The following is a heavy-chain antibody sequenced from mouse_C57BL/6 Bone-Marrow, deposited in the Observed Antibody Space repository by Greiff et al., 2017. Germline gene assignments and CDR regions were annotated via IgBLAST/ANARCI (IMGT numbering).Heavy chain of an antibody. CDR1: GFNIKDSY. V-gene: IGHV14-2*01. CDR3: ARELDYAMDY. J-gene: IGHJ4*01. CDR2: IDPEDGET. Sequence: VQLQPSWAELVKPGASVKLSCTASGFNIKDSYMHWVKQRTEQGLEWICRIDPEDGETKYAPKFQGKATITADTSSTTAYLQLSSLTSEDTAVYYCARELDYAMDYWGQGTSVTVSS. D-gene: IGHD4-1*01.